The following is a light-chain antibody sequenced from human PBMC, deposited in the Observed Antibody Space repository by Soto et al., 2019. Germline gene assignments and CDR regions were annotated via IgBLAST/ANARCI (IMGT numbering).Light chain of an antibody. CDR2: GAS. Sequence: EIVLTRSPGTLSLSPGERATLSCRASQSVSSSYLTWYQQKPGQAPRLLIYGASSRATGIPDRFSGSGSGTDFTLTISRLEPEDFAVYYCQQYRTFGQGTKVEIK. V-gene: IGKV3-20*01. CDR3: QQYRT. J-gene: IGKJ1*01. CDR1: QSVSSSY.